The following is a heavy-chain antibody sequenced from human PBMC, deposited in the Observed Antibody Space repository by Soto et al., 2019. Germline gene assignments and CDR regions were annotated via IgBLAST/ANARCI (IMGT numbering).Heavy chain of an antibody. D-gene: IGHD3-3*01. Sequence: ASVKVSCKVSGYTLTELSMHWVRQAPGKGLEWMGGFDPEDGETIYAQKFQGRVTMTEDTSTDTAYMELSSLRSEDTAVYYCATDGDFWSGYHYWGQGTLVTVSS. CDR3: ATDGDFWSGYHY. V-gene: IGHV1-24*01. CDR2: FDPEDGET. CDR1: GYTLTELS. J-gene: IGHJ4*02.